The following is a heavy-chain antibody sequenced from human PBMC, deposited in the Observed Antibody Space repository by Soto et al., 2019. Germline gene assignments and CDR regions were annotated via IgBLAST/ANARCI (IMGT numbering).Heavy chain of an antibody. Sequence: QITLKESGPTLVKPTQTLTLTCTFSGFSLSTSGVGVGWIRQPPGKALEWLALIYWDDVKRYSPSLKSRLTITKDTSKNQVVLTMTNMDPVDTATYYCAHGVSSSWRSRKVPRFGQFDYWAQGTLVTVSS. D-gene: IGHD6-13*01. J-gene: IGHJ4*02. CDR2: IYWDDVK. V-gene: IGHV2-5*02. CDR1: GFSLSTSGVG. CDR3: AHGVSSSWRSRKVPRFGQFDY.